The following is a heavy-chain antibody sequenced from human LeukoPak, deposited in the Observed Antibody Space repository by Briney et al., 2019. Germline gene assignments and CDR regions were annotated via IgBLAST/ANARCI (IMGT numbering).Heavy chain of an antibody. CDR3: AKDRDSSGSPADWLDP. V-gene: IGHV3-23*01. D-gene: IGHD6-19*01. J-gene: IGHJ5*02. Sequence: GGALRLSCAASGFTFSSYAMSWVRQAPGKGLEWVSTLSGSGGSTYYADSVMGRFTISRDNSKNTLYLQMNSLRAEDTAVYYCAKDRDSSGSPADWLDPWGQGTLVTVSS. CDR1: GFTFSSYA. CDR2: LSGSGGST.